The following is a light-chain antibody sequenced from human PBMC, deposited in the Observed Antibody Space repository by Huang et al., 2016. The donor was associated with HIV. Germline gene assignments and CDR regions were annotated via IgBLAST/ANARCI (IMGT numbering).Light chain of an antibody. CDR3: QQYNDFRST. CDR1: QIVSSH. Sequence: ETVMTQSPVTLSVSPGDRASLSCRSSQIVSSHLAWYQQKPGQAPRLLIYAASTRATGVPARFSGSGAGTEFILTISTLQSEDSAVYYCQQYNDFRSTFGPGTRVEIK. J-gene: IGKJ3*01. V-gene: IGKV3-15*01. CDR2: AAS.